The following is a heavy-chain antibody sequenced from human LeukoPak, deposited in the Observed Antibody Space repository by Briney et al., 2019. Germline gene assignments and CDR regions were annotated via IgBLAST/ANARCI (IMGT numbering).Heavy chain of an antibody. Sequence: GGSLRLSCAASGFTFSSYWMSWVRQAPGKGLEWVANIRQDGSDKYVDSVKGRFTISRDNAKNSLYLQMNSLRAEDTAVYYCAKDPEAFPSSFDYWGQGTLVTVSS. CDR2: IRQDGSDK. CDR3: AKDPEAFPSSFDY. V-gene: IGHV3-7*01. J-gene: IGHJ4*02. CDR1: GFTFSSYW.